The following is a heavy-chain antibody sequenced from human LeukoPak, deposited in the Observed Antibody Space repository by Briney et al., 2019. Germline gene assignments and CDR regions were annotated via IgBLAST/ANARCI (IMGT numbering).Heavy chain of an antibody. Sequence: GESLKISCKGSGYIFTTYWISWVRQMPGKGLEWMGIIYPADSDTRYSPSFQGQVTISADKFINTAYLQWSSLEASDTAMYYCARHSFLGYCSTTSCRTPFDIWGQGTIVTISS. CDR2: IYPADSDT. J-gene: IGHJ3*02. CDR1: GYIFTTYW. D-gene: IGHD2-2*01. V-gene: IGHV5-51*01. CDR3: ARHSFLGYCSTTSCRTPFDI.